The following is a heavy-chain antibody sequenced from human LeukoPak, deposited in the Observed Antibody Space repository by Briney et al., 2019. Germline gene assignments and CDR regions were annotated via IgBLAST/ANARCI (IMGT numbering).Heavy chain of an antibody. D-gene: IGHD6-13*01. J-gene: IGHJ4*02. CDR3: AAAAHFDC. CDR1: GFTVSSNY. Sequence: GGSLRLSCAASGFTVSSNYMSWVRQAPGKGLEWVSLIYSGSSTYYPDSVKGRFSISRDNSKNTLYLQMNSLRAEDTAVYYCAAAAHFDCWGQGSLVTVSS. CDR2: IYSGSST. V-gene: IGHV3-66*01.